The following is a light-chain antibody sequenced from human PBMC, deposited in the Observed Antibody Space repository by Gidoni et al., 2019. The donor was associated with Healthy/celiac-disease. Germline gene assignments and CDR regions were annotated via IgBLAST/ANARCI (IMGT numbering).Light chain of an antibody. CDR1: KLGDKY. V-gene: IGLV3-1*01. J-gene: IGLJ2*01. CDR3: QAWDSSLVV. Sequence: SYELTQPPSLSVSPGQPASITCSGDKLGDKYACWYQQKPGQSPVLVIYQDSKRPPGIPERFSGSNSGNTATLTISGTQAMDEADYYCQAWDSSLVVFGGGTKLTVL. CDR2: QDS.